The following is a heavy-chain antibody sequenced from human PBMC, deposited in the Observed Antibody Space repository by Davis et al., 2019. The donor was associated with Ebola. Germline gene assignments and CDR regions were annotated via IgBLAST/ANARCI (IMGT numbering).Heavy chain of an antibody. J-gene: IGHJ6*04. Sequence: GESLKISCAASGFTFSSSGMHWVRQAPGKGLEWVAVISYDGSNKYYADSVKGRFTISRDNSEKTLYLQMNSLRAEDTAVYYCAKSGLSFGVVKYHYGMDVWGKGTTVTVSS. CDR1: GFTFSSSG. CDR3: AKSGLSFGVVKYHYGMDV. D-gene: IGHD3-3*01. CDR2: ISYDGSNK. V-gene: IGHV3-30*18.